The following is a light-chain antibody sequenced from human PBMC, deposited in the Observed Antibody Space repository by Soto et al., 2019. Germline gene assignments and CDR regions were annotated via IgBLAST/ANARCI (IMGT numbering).Light chain of an antibody. J-gene: IGKJ1*01. V-gene: IGKV3-20*01. Sequence: EIVLTQSPGTLSLSPGERATLSCRASQSIRSGYLAWYQQKPGQAPRLLIFGASSRATGIPDRISGSGSGIDFTLTISRLEPEDFAVYYCQQYDGSPPWTFGQGTKVEIK. CDR1: QSIRSGY. CDR2: GAS. CDR3: QQYDGSPPWT.